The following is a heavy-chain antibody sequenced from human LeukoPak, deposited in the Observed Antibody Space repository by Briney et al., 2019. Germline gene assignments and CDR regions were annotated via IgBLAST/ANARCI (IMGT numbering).Heavy chain of an antibody. CDR1: GYSISSGYY. CDR2: IYHSGST. D-gene: IGHD2-15*01. Sequence: SETLSLTCAVSGYSISSGYYWGWIRQPPGKGLEWIGSIYHSGSTYYNPSLKSRVTISVDTSKNQYSLKLSSVTAADTAVYYCARGGDCSGGSCYSRALDWFDPWGQGTLVAVSS. V-gene: IGHV4-38-2*01. CDR3: ARGGDCSGGSCYSRALDWFDP. J-gene: IGHJ5*02.